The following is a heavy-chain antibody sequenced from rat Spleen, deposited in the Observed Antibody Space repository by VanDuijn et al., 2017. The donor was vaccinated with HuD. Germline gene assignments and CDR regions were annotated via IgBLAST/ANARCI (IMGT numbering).Heavy chain of an antibody. V-gene: IGHV2-1*01. CDR1: GFSLTSNS. CDR3: ARTGITLYYYVMDA. Sequence: QVQLKESGPGLVQPSETLSLTCTVSGFSLTSNSVHWVRQPPGKGLEWMGVIWGGGSTDYNSALKSRLSISRDTSNSQVFLKMDSLQNEDIATYDCARTGITLYYYVMDAWGQGASVTVSS. CDR2: IWGGGST. J-gene: IGHJ4*01. D-gene: IGHD1-4*01.